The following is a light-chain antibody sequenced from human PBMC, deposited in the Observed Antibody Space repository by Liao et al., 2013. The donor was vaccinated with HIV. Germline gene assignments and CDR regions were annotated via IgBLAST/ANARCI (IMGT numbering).Light chain of an antibody. CDR2: QDS. Sequence: YELTQAPSVSVSPGQTASITCSGDKLGDKYACWYQQKPGQSPVLVIYQDSKRPSGIPERFSGSNSGNTATLTLSGTQAMDEADYFCQAWDRSADVVFGGGTKLTVL. V-gene: IGLV3-1*01. J-gene: IGLJ2*01. CDR3: QAWDRSADVV. CDR1: KLGDKY.